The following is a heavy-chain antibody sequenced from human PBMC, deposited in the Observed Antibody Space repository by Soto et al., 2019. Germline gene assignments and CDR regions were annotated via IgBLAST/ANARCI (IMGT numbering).Heavy chain of an antibody. CDR2: IYYSGST. CDR3: ARDHYTAAGYNWFDP. D-gene: IGHD6-13*01. Sequence: SETLSLTCTVSGGSISSGGYYWSWIRQHPGKGLEWIGYIYYSGSTYYNPSLKSRVTTSVDTSKNQFSLKLSSVTAADTAVYYCARDHYTAAGYNWFDPWGQGTLVTVS. J-gene: IGHJ5*02. CDR1: GGSISSGGYY. V-gene: IGHV4-31*03.